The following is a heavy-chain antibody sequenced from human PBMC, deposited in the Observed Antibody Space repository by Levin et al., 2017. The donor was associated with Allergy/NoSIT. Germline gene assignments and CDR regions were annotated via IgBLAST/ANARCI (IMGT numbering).Heavy chain of an antibody. J-gene: IGHJ4*02. CDR3: ARGEGTYYFDY. CDR1: GYTFTGYY. D-gene: IGHD1-1*01. V-gene: IGHV1-2*02. CDR2: INPNSGGT. Sequence: GESLKISCKASGYTFTGYYMHWVRQAPGQGLEWMGWINPNSGGTNYAQKFQGRVTMTRDTSISTAYMELSRLRSDDTAVYYCARGEGTYYFDYWGQGTLVTVSS.